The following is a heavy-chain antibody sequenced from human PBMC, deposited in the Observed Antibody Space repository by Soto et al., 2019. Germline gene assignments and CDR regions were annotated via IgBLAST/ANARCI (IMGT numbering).Heavy chain of an antibody. D-gene: IGHD6-13*01. J-gene: IGHJ5*02. CDR1: GYTFTSYD. CDR2: MNSNSGNT. Sequence: QVQLVQSGAEVKKPGASVKVSCKASGYTFTSYDINWVRQATGQGLEWMGWMNSNSGNTGYAQKFQGRVTMTRDTSISTAYMERSRLTSEDTAVYYCARGTMGWQQTNWFDPWGQGTLVTVSS. CDR3: ARGTMGWQQTNWFDP. V-gene: IGHV1-8*01.